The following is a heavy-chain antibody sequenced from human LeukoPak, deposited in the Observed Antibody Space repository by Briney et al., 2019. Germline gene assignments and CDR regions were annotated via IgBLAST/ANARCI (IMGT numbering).Heavy chain of an antibody. CDR2: ISAKNGNT. CDR3: ARDTEWEKNPDYFDC. Sequence: ASVKVSCKASGYTFNRYGISWVRQAPGRGLEWMGWISAKNGNTIYAQKVQGRVTMTTDTSTSTAYMELRSLRSDDTGIYYCARDTEWEKNPDYFDCWGQGTLVTVSS. J-gene: IGHJ4*02. CDR1: GYTFNRYG. V-gene: IGHV1-18*01. D-gene: IGHD1-26*01.